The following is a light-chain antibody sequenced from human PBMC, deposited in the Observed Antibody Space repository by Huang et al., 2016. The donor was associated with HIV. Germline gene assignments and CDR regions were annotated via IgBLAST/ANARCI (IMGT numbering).Light chain of an antibody. V-gene: IGKV3-15*01. CDR2: GAS. CDR3: QYFNNWPPRVT. CDR1: QSVGRN. Sequence: DMLMTQSLATMSVSQGERATLSCRTSQSVGRNLAWYHQRPGQAPRLLLYGASIRANGVPARFSGSGSGTEFTLTITSLQSEDFAVYYCQYFNNWPPRVTFGQGTKVEVK. J-gene: IGKJ1*01.